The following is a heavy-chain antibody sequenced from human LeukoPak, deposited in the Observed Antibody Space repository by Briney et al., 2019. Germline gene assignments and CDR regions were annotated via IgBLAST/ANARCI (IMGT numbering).Heavy chain of an antibody. J-gene: IGHJ4*02. D-gene: IGHD6-13*01. CDR1: GGSISSHY. CDR3: ARGVYIAAAQYGY. V-gene: IGHV4-59*11. Sequence: SETLSLTCTVSGGSISSHYWSWIRQPPGKGLEWIGYIYYSGTTNYNPSLKSRVTISVDTSKNQFSLKLNSVTAADTAVYYCARGVYIAAAQYGYWGQGTLVTVSS. CDR2: IYYSGTT.